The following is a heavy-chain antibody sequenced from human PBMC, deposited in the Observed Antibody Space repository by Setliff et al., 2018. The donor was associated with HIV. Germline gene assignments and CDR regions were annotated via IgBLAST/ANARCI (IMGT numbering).Heavy chain of an antibody. D-gene: IGHD2-21*01. CDR2: IRSKAYGGTT. V-gene: IGHV3-49*04. J-gene: IGHJ6*03. CDR3: ARVPINYYYYMDV. Sequence: PGGSLRLSCTTSGFTFGDYAMSWVRQAPGKGLEWVGFIRSKAYGGTTKYAASVKGRFTISRDDSKSIAYLQMNSLKTEDTAVYYCARVPINYYYYMDVWGKGTTVTVSS. CDR1: GFTFGDYA.